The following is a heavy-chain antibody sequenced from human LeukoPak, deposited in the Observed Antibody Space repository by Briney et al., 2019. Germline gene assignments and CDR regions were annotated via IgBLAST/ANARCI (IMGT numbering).Heavy chain of an antibody. CDR1: GYTFTSYD. D-gene: IGHD7-27*01. V-gene: IGHV1-8*01. CDR3: ARGPPNWGMVGY. Sequence: ASVKVSCKASGYTFTSYDINWVRQATGQGLEWMGWMKSNNGHTGYAQKFQGRVTMTRDTSISTAYMELSSLTFEDTAVYYCARGPPNWGMVGYWGQGTLVTVSS. CDR2: MKSNNGHT. J-gene: IGHJ4*02.